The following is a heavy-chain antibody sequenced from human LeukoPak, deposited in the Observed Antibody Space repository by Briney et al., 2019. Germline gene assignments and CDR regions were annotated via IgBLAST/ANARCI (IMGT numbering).Heavy chain of an antibody. CDR2: ISGSGGST. CDR3: AKDPYSSGWYISAFDI. V-gene: IGHV3-23*01. D-gene: IGHD6-19*01. Sequence: GGSLRLSCAASGFTFSSYAMSWVRQAPGKGLEWVSAISGSGGSTYYADSVKGRFTISRDNSKNTLYLQMNSLRAEDTAVYYRAKDPYSSGWYISAFDIWGQGTMVTVSS. J-gene: IGHJ3*02. CDR1: GFTFSSYA.